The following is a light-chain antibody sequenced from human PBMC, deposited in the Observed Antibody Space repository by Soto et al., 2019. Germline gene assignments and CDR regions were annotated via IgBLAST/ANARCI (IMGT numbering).Light chain of an antibody. J-gene: IGKJ1*01. CDR3: QHYDSSLWT. CDR2: DAS. CDR1: QSISSTY. Sequence: EIVLTQSPGTLSLSPGERATLSCRASQSISSTYLAWYQQKPGQAPRLLIYDASSRATGIPDRFSGSGSGTDFTLTISRLEPEDFAVYYCQHYDSSLWTFGHGTHVEIK. V-gene: IGKV3-20*01.